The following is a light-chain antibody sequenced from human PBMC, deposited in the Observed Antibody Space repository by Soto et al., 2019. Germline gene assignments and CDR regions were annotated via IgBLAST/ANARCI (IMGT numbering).Light chain of an antibody. V-gene: IGLV1-47*01. CDR1: SSNIGSNY. CDR3: AAWDASLSGRWV. CDR2: RNN. Sequence: QSVLTQPPSASGTPGQRVTISCCGSSSNIGSNYVYWYQQLPGTAPKLLIYRNNQRPSGVPDRFSGSKSGTSASLAISGLRSEDEADYYCAAWDASLSGRWVFGGGTKVTVL. J-gene: IGLJ3*02.